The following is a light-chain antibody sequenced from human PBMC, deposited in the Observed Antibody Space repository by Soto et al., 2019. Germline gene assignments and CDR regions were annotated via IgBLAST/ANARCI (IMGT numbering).Light chain of an antibody. V-gene: IGLV2-14*03. Sequence: QSALTQPASVSGSPGQSITISCTGTSSDVGGYDFVSWYQHHPGKAPRLMIYDVSHRPSGVSDRFSASESGNTASLTISGLLAEDEADYYCSSYTSISTYVFGTGTKLTVL. CDR2: DVS. CDR3: SSYTSISTYV. CDR1: SSDVGGYDF. J-gene: IGLJ1*01.